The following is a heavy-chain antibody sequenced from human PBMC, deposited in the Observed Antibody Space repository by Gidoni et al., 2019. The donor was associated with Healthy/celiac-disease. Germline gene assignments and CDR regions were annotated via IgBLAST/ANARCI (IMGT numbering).Heavy chain of an antibody. V-gene: IGHV3-7*03. D-gene: IGHD3-10*01. CDR1: GFTFSSYW. CDR3: ARDENVLLWFGELLGAFDI. J-gene: IGHJ3*02. Sequence: EVQLVESGGGLVQPGGSLRLSCAASGFTFSSYWMSWVRQAPGKGLEWVAKIKQDGSEKYYVDSVKGRFTISRDNAKNSLYLQMNSLRAEDTAVYYCARDENVLLWFGELLGAFDIWGQGTMVTVSS. CDR2: IKQDGSEK.